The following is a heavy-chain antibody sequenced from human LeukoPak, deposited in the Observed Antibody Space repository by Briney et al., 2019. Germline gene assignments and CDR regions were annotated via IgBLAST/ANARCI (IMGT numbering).Heavy chain of an antibody. CDR2: IKQDGSEK. CDR3: AREVSRGWLQLFYETGFDY. CDR1: GFTFSSYW. Sequence: GGSLRLSCAASGFTFSSYWMSWVRQAPGKGLEWVANIKQDGSEKYYVDSVKGRFTISRDNAKNPLYLQMSSLRAEDTAVYYCAREVSRGWLQLFYETGFDYWGQGTLVTVSS. J-gene: IGHJ4*02. D-gene: IGHD5-24*01. V-gene: IGHV3-7*01.